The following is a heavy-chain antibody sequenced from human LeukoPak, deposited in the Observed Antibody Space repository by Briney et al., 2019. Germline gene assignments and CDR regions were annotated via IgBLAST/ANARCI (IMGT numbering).Heavy chain of an antibody. CDR2: ISSSSSTI. Sequence: GGSLRLSCAASGFTFSSYSMDWVRQAPGKGLERVSYISSSSSTIYYADSVKGRFTISRDDAKNSLYLQMNSLRDEDTAVYYCARSQAMALQTPDYWGQGTLVTVSS. CDR1: GFTFSSYS. CDR3: ARSQAMALQTPDY. V-gene: IGHV3-48*02. J-gene: IGHJ4*02. D-gene: IGHD5-18*01.